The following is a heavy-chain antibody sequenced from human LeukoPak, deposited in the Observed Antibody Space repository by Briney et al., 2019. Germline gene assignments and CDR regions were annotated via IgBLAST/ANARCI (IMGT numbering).Heavy chain of an antibody. Sequence: SETLSLTCTVSGGSISSYYWSWIRQPPGKGLEWIGYIYYNGSTNYNPSLKSRVTISVDTSKNQFSLKLSSVTAADTAVYYCARCPRTSPYYDFWSGQYYFDYWGQGTLVTVSS. CDR2: IYYNGST. J-gene: IGHJ4*02. V-gene: IGHV4-59*01. CDR3: ARCPRTSPYYDFWSGQYYFDY. CDR1: GGSISSYY. D-gene: IGHD3-3*01.